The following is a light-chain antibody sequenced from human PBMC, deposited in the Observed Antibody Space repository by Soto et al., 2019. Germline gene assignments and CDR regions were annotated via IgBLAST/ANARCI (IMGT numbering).Light chain of an antibody. CDR1: SSDVGAYNY. CDR3: SSYTASITRV. CDR2: DVT. Sequence: QSVLTQPASVSGSPGQSITISCTGTSSDVGAYNYVSWYQQYPGRAPKLMIYDVTNRPSGVSNRFSGSKSGNTASLTISGLQAEDEADYYCSSYTASITRVFGTGTKVTVL. J-gene: IGLJ1*01. V-gene: IGLV2-14*03.